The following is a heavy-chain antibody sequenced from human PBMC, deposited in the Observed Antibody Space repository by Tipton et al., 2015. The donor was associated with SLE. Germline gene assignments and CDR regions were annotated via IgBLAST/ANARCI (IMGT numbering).Heavy chain of an antibody. J-gene: IGHJ5*02. CDR1: GGSIRSHY. Sequence: LRLSCTVSGGSIRSHYWSWIRQPPGKGLEWIEYIYYSGSTNYNPSLKSRVTISVDTSKNQFSLKLTSVTAADTAVYYCARVGYFIWGWFDPWGQGTLVTVSS. V-gene: IGHV4-59*08. CDR2: IYYSGST. CDR3: ARVGYFIWGWFDP. D-gene: IGHD3-16*01.